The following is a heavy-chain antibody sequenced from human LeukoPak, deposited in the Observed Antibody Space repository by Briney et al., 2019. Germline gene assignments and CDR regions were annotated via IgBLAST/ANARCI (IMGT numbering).Heavy chain of an antibody. Sequence: SETLSLTCAVYGGSFSGYYWSWIRQPPGKGLEWIGEINHSGSTNYNPSLKSRVTISVDTSKNQFSLKLSSVTAADTAVYYCAREPLFDRLDLDTSKWGQGTLVTVSS. D-gene: IGHD1-1*01. J-gene: IGHJ4*02. CDR2: INHSGST. V-gene: IGHV4-34*01. CDR1: GGSFSGYY. CDR3: AREPLFDRLDLDTSK.